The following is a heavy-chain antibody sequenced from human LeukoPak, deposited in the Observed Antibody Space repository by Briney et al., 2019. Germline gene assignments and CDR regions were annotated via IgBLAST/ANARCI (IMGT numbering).Heavy chain of an antibody. CDR2: IYTGGNT. D-gene: IGHD4-17*01. CDR3: ARGTVTAPDY. V-gene: IGHV3-53*01. J-gene: IGHJ4*02. Sequence: PGGSLRLSCAASGFTVSATYMNWVRQAPRKGLEWVSIIYTGGNTYYADSVKGRFTISRDISKNTLYLQMNSLRAEDTAVYYCARGTVTAPDYWGQGTLVTVSS. CDR1: GFTVSATY.